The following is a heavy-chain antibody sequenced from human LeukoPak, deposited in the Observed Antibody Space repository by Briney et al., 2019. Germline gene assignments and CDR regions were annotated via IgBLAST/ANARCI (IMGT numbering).Heavy chain of an antibody. D-gene: IGHD3-9*01. CDR3: AKGPYYGIYPDFDH. CDR1: GFTFSSYG. J-gene: IGHJ4*02. Sequence: PGGSLRLSCAASGFTFSSYGMHWVRQAPGKGLEWVAVISYDGSDKYYADSVKGRFTISRDNSKNTLHLQMNSLRPDDTAIYYCAKGPYYGIYPDFDHWGQGTLVTVSS. V-gene: IGHV3-30*18. CDR2: ISYDGSDK.